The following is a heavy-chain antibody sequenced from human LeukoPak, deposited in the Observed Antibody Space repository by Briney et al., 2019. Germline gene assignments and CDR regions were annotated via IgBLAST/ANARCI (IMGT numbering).Heavy chain of an antibody. J-gene: IGHJ5*02. CDR3: ARAREYSYGYDSYNWFDP. D-gene: IGHD5-18*01. Sequence: SETLSLTCTVSGGSISSSSYYWGWIRQPPGKGLEWIGSIYYSGSTYYNPSLKSRVTISVDTSKNQFSLKLSSVTAADTAVYYCARAREYSYGYDSYNWFDPWGQGTLVTVSS. V-gene: IGHV4-39*07. CDR2: IYYSGST. CDR1: GGSISSSSYY.